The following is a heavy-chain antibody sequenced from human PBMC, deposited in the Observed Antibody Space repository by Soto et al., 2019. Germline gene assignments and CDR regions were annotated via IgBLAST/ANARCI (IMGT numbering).Heavy chain of an antibody. CDR2: IDSSGSI. CDR1: AGSISNYY. J-gene: IGHJ4*02. V-gene: IGHV4-4*07. Sequence: QGQLRESGPGLVKPSETLSLTCTVSAGSISNYYCNWIRQPAGKGLEWIGRIDSSGSINYSPSLKRRVTMSVDTSENQCSLKLSSVTAADTAVYYCARGGHDFWSGPFAYWGQGTPVTVSS. CDR3: ARGGHDFWSGPFAY. D-gene: IGHD3-3*01.